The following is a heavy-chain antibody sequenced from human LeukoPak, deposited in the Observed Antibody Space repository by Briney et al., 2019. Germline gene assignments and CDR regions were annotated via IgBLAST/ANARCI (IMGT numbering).Heavy chain of an antibody. CDR1: GGTFSSYA. V-gene: IGHV1-69*04. J-gene: IGHJ4*02. CDR2: IIPILGIA. Sequence: SVKVSCKASGGTFSSYAISWVRQAPGQGLEWMGRIIPILGIANYAQKFQGRVTMTEDTSTDTAYMELSSLRSEDTAVYYCATDLGTLYGDNFRYFDYWGQGTLVTVSS. CDR3: ATDLGTLYGDNFRYFDY. D-gene: IGHD4-17*01.